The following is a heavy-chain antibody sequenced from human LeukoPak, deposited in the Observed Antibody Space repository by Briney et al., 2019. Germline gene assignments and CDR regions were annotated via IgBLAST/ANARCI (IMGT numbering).Heavy chain of an antibody. Sequence: GGSLRLSCAASRFTFSSYEMSWVRQAPGKGLEWVSYISSSGNTMSYADSVKGRFTISRDNAKNSLFLQINSLRAEDTAIYYCARGGSGYDLFDYWGQGTLVTVSS. CDR2: ISSSGNTM. CDR1: RFTFSSYE. D-gene: IGHD5-12*01. V-gene: IGHV3-48*03. CDR3: ARGGSGYDLFDY. J-gene: IGHJ4*02.